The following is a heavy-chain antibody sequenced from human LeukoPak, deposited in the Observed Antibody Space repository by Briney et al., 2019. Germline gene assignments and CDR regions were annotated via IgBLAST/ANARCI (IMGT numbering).Heavy chain of an antibody. CDR1: GFTFSSYW. V-gene: IGHV3-30*03. J-gene: IGHJ6*02. Sequence: GGSLRLSCAASGFTFSSYWMNWVRQAPGKGLEWVAVISYDGRNKYYADSVKGRFTISRDNSKNTLYLQMNSLRAEDTAVYYCARDPKYSYVNYYYYGMDVWGQGTTVTVSS. CDR2: ISYDGRNK. CDR3: ARDPKYSYVNYYYYGMDV. D-gene: IGHD5-18*01.